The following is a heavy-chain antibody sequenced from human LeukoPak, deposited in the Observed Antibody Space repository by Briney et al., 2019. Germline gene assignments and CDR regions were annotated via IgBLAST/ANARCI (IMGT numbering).Heavy chain of an antibody. CDR1: GYTFTNYA. CDR2: INAGNGST. J-gene: IGHJ4*02. V-gene: IGHV1-3*01. CDR3: ARTLTGDLYFDY. D-gene: IGHD7-27*01. Sequence: ASVNVSCKASGYTFTNYAIHWVRQAPGQRLEWMGWINAGNGSTKHSQKFQGRATITRDTPASTAYMELSSLSSEDTAVYYCARTLTGDLYFDYWGQGSLVIVSS.